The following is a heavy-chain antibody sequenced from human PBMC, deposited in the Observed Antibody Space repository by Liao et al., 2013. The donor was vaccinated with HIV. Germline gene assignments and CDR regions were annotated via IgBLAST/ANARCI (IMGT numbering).Heavy chain of an antibody. D-gene: IGHD3-16*01. CDR1: GGSISSGDYY. V-gene: IGHV4-30-4*08. J-gene: IGHJ3*01. CDR2: IYYSGSS. CDR3: ARVQRLLWGFDV. Sequence: QLQVQESGPGLVKPSQTLSLTCTVSGGSISSGDYYWSWIRQPPGKGLEWIGYIYYSGSSYYNPSLQRRVVISVDTSKNHFSLNLSSVTAADTAVYFCARVQRLLWGFDVWGQGTLVTVSS.